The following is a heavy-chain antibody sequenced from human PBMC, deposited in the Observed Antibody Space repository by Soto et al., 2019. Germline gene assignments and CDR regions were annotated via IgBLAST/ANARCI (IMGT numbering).Heavy chain of an antibody. Sequence: SETLSLTCAVYGGSFSDYSWNWNWIRQPPGKGLEWIGEINHSGSTSHNPSLKSRVTMSVDTSKNQFSLRLRSVTAADTALYFCARHSLALRKNNWFDPWGQGIMVTVSS. CDR2: INHSGST. D-gene: IGHD3-3*02. J-gene: IGHJ5*02. CDR3: ARHSLALRKNNWFDP. V-gene: IGHV4-34*01. CDR1: GGSFSDYSWN.